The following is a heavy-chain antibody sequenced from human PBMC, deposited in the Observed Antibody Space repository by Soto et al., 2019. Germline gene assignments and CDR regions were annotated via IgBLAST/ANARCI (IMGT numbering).Heavy chain of an antibody. CDR3: ARQSGVFWSGYLYYYYYGMDV. CDR1: GYSITTGHY. D-gene: IGHD3-3*01. Sequence: SETLSLTCAVSGYSITTGHYWGWIRQPPGKGLEWIGSIYYSGSTYYNPSLKSRVTISVDTSKNQFSLKLSSVTAADTAVYYCARQSGVFWSGYLYYYYYGMDVWGQGTTVTVSS. J-gene: IGHJ6*02. V-gene: IGHV4-38-2*01. CDR2: IYYSGST.